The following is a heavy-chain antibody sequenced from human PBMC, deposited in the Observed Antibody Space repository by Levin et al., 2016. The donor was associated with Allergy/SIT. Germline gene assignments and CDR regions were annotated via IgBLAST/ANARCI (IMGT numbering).Heavy chain of an antibody. CDR1: GGSISSRNW. V-gene: IGHV4-4*02. D-gene: IGHD3/OR15-3a*01. Sequence: SETLSLTCAVSGGSISSRNWWSWVRQAPGKGLEWIGEIYHDGTTNYNPSLESRVTMSVDKSKNQFSLKLKSVTAADTAVYYCAKDRDLGIQPNDAFDIWGQGTMVTVSS. J-gene: IGHJ3*02. CDR2: IYHDGTT. CDR3: AKDRDLGIQPNDAFDI.